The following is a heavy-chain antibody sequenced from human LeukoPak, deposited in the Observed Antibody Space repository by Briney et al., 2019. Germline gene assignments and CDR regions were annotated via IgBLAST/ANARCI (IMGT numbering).Heavy chain of an antibody. CDR3: AKDRNIGPATYYFDY. V-gene: IGHV3-30*18. D-gene: IGHD2-2*01. CDR2: IANDGRDK. CDR1: GFSFSSYG. Sequence: PGRSLRLSCAASGFSFSSYGMYWVRQAPGKGPEWVAVIANDGRDKYQADSVKGRFIISRDNSKNTLYLQMNSLRAEDTAVYFCAKDRNIGPATYYFDYWGQGALVTVSS. J-gene: IGHJ4*02.